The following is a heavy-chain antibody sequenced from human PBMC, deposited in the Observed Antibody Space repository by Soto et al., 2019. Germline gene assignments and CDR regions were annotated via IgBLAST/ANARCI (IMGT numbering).Heavy chain of an antibody. J-gene: IGHJ4*02. CDR3: ARVYSGGYSGDY. V-gene: IGHV3-33*01. CDR2: IWYDGSNK. Sequence: QVQLVESGGGVVQPGRSLRLSCAASGFTFSSYGMHWVRQAPGKGLEWVAVIWYDGSNKYYADSVKGRFTISRDNSKNTLYLQMNSLRAEDTAVYYCARVYSGGYSGDYWGQGTLVTVSS. CDR1: GFTFSSYG. D-gene: IGHD1-26*01.